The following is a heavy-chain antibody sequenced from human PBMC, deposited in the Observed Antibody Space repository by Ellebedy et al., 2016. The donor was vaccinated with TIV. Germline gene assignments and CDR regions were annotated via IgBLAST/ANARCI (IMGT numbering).Heavy chain of an antibody. CDR3: SSINEGDVDK. CDR2: INRDGSET. Sequence: GESLKISXAASGFTFSSNWIHWVRQAPGRGPVWVSRINRDGSETNYADSVKGRFTISRDNAKNTLYLQMNSLRAKDTAVYYCSSINEGDVDKWGQGTLVTVSS. J-gene: IGHJ4*02. CDR1: GFTFSSNW. D-gene: IGHD2-8*01. V-gene: IGHV3-74*01.